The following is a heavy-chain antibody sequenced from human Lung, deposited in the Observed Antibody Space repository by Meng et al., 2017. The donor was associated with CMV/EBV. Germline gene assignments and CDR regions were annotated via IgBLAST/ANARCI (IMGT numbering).Heavy chain of an antibody. CDR3: VKDGAGYGMDV. Sequence: GGSXRLXCAASGFTFSSYAMHWVRQAPGKGLEWVAVISYDGSNKYYADSVKGRFTISRDNSKNTLYLQMNSLRLDDTGVYYCVKDGAGYGMDVWGQGTTVTVSS. V-gene: IGHV3-30*04. CDR2: ISYDGSNK. CDR1: GFTFSSYA. D-gene: IGHD6-13*01. J-gene: IGHJ6*02.